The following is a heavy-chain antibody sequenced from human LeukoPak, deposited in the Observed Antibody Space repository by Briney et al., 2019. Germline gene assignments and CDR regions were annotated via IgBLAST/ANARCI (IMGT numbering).Heavy chain of an antibody. D-gene: IGHD2-15*01. V-gene: IGHV3-23*01. Sequence: PGGSLRLSCGASGFTFNNYAMTWVRQAPGKGLEWVSSITDSGGDTYHADSVKGRFTISRDNSKNTLYLQMDSLRAEDTALYYCAKGSASSRPYFFDYWGQGILVTVSS. CDR1: GFTFNNYA. CDR3: AKGSASSRPYFFDY. CDR2: ITDSGGDT. J-gene: IGHJ4*02.